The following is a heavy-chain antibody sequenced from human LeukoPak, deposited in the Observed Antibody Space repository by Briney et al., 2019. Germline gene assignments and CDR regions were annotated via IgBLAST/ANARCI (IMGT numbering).Heavy chain of an antibody. CDR2: INPSGGST. V-gene: IGHV1-46*01. Sequence: GASVKVSCKASGYTFTGYYMHWVRQAPGQGLEWMGIINPSGGSTSYAQKFQGRVTMTRDMSTSTVYMELSSLRSEDTAVYYCARDAGDSDRRDAFDIWGQGAMVTVSS. CDR1: GYTFTGYY. D-gene: IGHD3-22*01. J-gene: IGHJ3*02. CDR3: ARDAGDSDRRDAFDI.